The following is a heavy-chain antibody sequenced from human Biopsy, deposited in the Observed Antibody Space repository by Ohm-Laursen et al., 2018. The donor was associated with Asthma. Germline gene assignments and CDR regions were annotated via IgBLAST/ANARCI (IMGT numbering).Heavy chain of an antibody. CDR3: VRWRSGYPDHYSDF. Sequence: SSLRLSCSASGFTFSNYGMHWVRQAPGKGLDWVAVISFDGSNKNYTDSVKGQFTISRDNSKNTLDLQMNSLRGDDTAVYYCVRWRSGYPDHYSDFWGLGTLVTVSS. J-gene: IGHJ4*02. CDR2: ISFDGSNK. CDR1: GFTFSNYG. V-gene: IGHV3-30*03. D-gene: IGHD2-21*01.